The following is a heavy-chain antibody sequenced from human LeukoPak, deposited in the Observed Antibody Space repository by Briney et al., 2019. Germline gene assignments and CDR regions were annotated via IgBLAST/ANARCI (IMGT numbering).Heavy chain of an antibody. CDR1: GFTFSSYS. Sequence: PGGSLRLSCAASGFTFSSYSMNWVRQAPGKGLEWVSYISSSSSTIYYADSVKGRFTISRDNAKNSLYLQTNSLRAEDTAVYYCARDLYDSSGYYFNKFDYWGQGTLVTVSS. V-gene: IGHV3-48*04. CDR2: ISSSSSTI. CDR3: ARDLYDSSGYYFNKFDY. D-gene: IGHD3-22*01. J-gene: IGHJ4*02.